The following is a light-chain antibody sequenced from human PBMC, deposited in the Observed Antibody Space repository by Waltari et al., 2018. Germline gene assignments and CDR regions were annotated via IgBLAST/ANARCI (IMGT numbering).Light chain of an antibody. V-gene: IGKV1-NL1*01. CDR1: HGIGNA. CDR3: QQDYTTPWT. J-gene: IGKJ1*01. Sequence: IQMTQSPSSLSASKGDRITVTCRASHGIGNALSWYQQKAGKAPTLLIYGASRLQTGVSFRFSGSGSRTDFTLTINNLQPEDVATYYCQQDYTTPWTFGQGTKVEI. CDR2: GAS.